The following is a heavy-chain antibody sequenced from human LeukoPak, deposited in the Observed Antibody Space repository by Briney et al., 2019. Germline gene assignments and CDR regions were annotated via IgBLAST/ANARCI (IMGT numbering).Heavy chain of an antibody. V-gene: IGHV4-59*01. CDR3: ARYMGSWAYGAGFFDY. D-gene: IGHD4-17*01. CDR1: GGSISSYY. Sequence: NPSETLSLTRTVSGGSISSYYWSWIRQPPGKGLEWIGYIYYSGSTNYNPSLKSRVTISVDTSKNQFSLKLSSVTAADTAVYYCARYMGSWAYGAGFFDYWGQGTLVTVSS. CDR2: IYYSGST. J-gene: IGHJ4*02.